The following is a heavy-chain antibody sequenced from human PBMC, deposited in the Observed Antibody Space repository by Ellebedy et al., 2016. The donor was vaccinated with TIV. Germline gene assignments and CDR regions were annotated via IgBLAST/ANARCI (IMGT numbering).Heavy chain of an antibody. J-gene: IGHJ5*02. CDR2: IYKDGGT. CDR3: ARDPGGGGNYGDNWFDP. CDR1: GFTVSGYF. D-gene: IGHD4-17*01. V-gene: IGHV3-66*01. Sequence: GESLKISCAASGFTVSGYFMSWVRQAPGKGLEWVSIIYKDGGTNYTHSVMGRFTISRDTSENMLYLQMNSLRVEDTAVYYCARDPGGGGNYGDNWFDPWGQGTLVTVSS.